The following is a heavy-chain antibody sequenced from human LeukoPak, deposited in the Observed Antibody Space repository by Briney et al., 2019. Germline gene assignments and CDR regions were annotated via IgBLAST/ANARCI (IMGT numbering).Heavy chain of an antibody. CDR1: GFNFGSYT. CDR3: ARDDYGDSHFDY. D-gene: IGHD4-17*01. Sequence: KTGGSLILSCAASGFNFGSYTINWVRQAPGKGLEWVSSVSNTNTYYADSVKGRFTISRDNAKNSVFLQMSSLGDEDTALYFCARDDYGDSHFDYWGQGILVTVSS. J-gene: IGHJ4*01. CDR2: VSNTNT. V-gene: IGHV3-21*01.